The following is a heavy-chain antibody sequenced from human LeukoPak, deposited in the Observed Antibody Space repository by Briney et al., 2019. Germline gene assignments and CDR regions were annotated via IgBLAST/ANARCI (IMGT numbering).Heavy chain of an antibody. D-gene: IGHD2/OR15-2a*01. J-gene: IGHJ4*02. V-gene: IGHV3-11*01. CDR3: ARGGQRGPLSFDY. CDR2: ISSSVSFM. CDR1: GFTFRDYY. Sequence: PGGSLRLSCAGSGFTFRDYYMSWIRQAPGKGLEWVSYISSSVSFMYYADSVKGRFSISRDNAKNSLYLQMNSLRAEDTAVYYCARGGQRGPLSFDYWGQGTLVTVSS.